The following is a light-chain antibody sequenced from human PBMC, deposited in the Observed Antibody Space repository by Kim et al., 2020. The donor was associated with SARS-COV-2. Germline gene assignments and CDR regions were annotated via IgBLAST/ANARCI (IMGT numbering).Light chain of an antibody. Sequence: DIQMTQSPSSLSASVGDRVSITCRASQGIETYLNWYQHQAGRAPKLLIYAASSLQTEVPSRFSGSGSGTDFTLTISSVQPDDFAIYYCQQSYSMPWTFGQGTKVDIK. J-gene: IGKJ1*01. CDR2: AAS. CDR3: QQSYSMPWT. V-gene: IGKV1-39*01. CDR1: QGIETY.